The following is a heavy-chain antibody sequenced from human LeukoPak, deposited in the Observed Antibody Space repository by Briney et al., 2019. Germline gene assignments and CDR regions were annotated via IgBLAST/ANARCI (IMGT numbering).Heavy chain of an antibody. CDR2: IIPILGIA. Sequence: SVKVSCKASGATFSSYAISWVRQAPGQGLEWMGRIIPILGIANYAQKFQGRVTITADKSTSTAYMELSSLRSEDTAVYYCARGYYDSSGYYVEFYGMDVWGQGTTVTVSS. CDR3: ARGYYDSSGYYVEFYGMDV. D-gene: IGHD3-22*01. V-gene: IGHV1-69*04. J-gene: IGHJ6*02. CDR1: GATFSSYA.